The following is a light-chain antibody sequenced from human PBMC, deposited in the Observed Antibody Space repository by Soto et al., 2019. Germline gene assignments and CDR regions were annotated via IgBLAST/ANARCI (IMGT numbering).Light chain of an antibody. Sequence: QAVVTQPPSASGTPGQRVTISCSGSSSSIGANRVSWYQQVPRTAPKLLIYGDDRRPSGVPDRFSGSKSGTSASLAISGLQSEDEAEYYCASWDDSLDVFVFGTGTKLTVL. CDR3: ASWDDSLDVFV. V-gene: IGLV1-44*01. CDR2: GDD. CDR1: SSSIGANR. J-gene: IGLJ1*01.